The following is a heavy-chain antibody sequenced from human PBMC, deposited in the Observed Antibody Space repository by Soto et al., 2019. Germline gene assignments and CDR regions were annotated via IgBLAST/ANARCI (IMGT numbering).Heavy chain of an antibody. J-gene: IGHJ4*02. CDR3: ARGLRGGLDY. D-gene: IGHD5-12*01. V-gene: IGHV3-33*01. CDR2: ISNDENIK. CDR1: GVNCGNFE. Sequence: SALKVTSVELGVNCGNFEMHWVRQAPGKGLEWLTVISNDENIKQDSVRGRFAIARDNSKNTLYLHLTSLRAEDTAIYYCARGLRGGLDYWGQGTPVTVS.